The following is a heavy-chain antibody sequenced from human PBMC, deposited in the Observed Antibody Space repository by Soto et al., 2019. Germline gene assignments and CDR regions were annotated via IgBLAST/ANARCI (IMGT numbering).Heavy chain of an antibody. CDR3: ARNPQYNSGWYFDY. CDR2: IWYDGSNK. V-gene: IGHV3-33*01. J-gene: IGHJ4*02. CDR1: GFTFSSYA. Sequence: QVQLVESGGGVVQPGRSLRLSCAASGFTFSSYAIHWVRQAPGKGLEWVAVIWYDGSNKYYADSVKGRFTISRDNSKNTVYLQMNSLKAEDTAVDYCARNPQYNSGWYFDYWGQGTLVTVSS. D-gene: IGHD6-19*01.